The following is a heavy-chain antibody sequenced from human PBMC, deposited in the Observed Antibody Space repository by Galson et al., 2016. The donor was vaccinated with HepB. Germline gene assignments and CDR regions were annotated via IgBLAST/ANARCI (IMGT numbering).Heavy chain of an antibody. J-gene: IGHJ6*02. D-gene: IGHD5-18*01. Sequence: TVSGGSISSSSYYWGWIRQPPGKGLEWIGSIYYSGSTYYNPSLQSRVTISVDTSKNQFSLKMSSVTAADTAVYYCARRFRYTYGPPYGMDVWGQGTLVTVS. CDR3: ARRFRYTYGPPYGMDV. V-gene: IGHV4-39*01. CDR2: IYYSGST. CDR1: GGSISSSSYY.